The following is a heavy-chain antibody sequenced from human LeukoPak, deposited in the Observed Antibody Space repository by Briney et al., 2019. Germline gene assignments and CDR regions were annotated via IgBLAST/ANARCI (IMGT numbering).Heavy chain of an antibody. CDR3: ARALDVVVVVAAIAY. V-gene: IGHV3-33*08. CDR2: IWYDGSNK. J-gene: IGHJ4*02. CDR1: GFTFSSYA. D-gene: IGHD2-15*01. Sequence: LRLSCAASGFTFSSYAMSWVRQAPGKGLEWVAVIWYDGSNKYYADSVKGRFTISRDNSKNTLYPQMNSLRAEDTAVYYCARALDVVVVVAAIAYWGQGTLVTVSS.